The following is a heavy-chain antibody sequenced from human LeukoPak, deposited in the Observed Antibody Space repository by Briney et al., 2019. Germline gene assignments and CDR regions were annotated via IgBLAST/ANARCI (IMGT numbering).Heavy chain of an antibody. CDR3: ARWGKFSSSWYGYYFDY. V-gene: IGHV3-33*01. CDR1: GFTFSSYG. D-gene: IGHD6-13*01. CDR2: IWYDGTKK. J-gene: IGHJ4*02. Sequence: GRSLRLSCAASGFTFSSYGMHWVRQAPGKGLEWVAVIWYDGTKKDYEDSVKGRFTISRDNSKNTLYLQMNSLRAEDTAVYYCARWGKFSSSWYGYYFDYRGQGTLVTVSS.